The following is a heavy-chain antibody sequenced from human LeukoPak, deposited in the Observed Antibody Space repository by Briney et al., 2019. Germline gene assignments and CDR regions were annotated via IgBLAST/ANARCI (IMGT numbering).Heavy chain of an antibody. CDR2: INHSGST. CDR3: ARWGGYDAFDI. Sequence: SETLSLTCAVYGGSFSGYYWSWIRQPPGKGLEWIGEINHSGSTNYNPSLKSRVTISVDTSKNQFSLKLSSVTAADTAVYYCARWGGYDAFDIWGQGTMVTVSS. V-gene: IGHV4-34*01. CDR1: GGSFSGYY. D-gene: IGHD3-3*01. J-gene: IGHJ3*02.